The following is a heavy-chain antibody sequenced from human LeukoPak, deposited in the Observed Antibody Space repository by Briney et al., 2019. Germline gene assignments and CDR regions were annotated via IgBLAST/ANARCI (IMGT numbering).Heavy chain of an antibody. D-gene: IGHD5-18*01. CDR3: ARYPVKSYSYGSGGEFDY. CDR2: IIPIFGTA. J-gene: IGHJ4*02. V-gene: IGHV1-69*01. Sequence: SVKVSCKASGGTFISYAISWVRQAPGQGLEWMGGIIPIFGTANYAQKFQGRVTITADESTSTAYMELSSLRSEDTAVYYCARYPVKSYSYGSGGEFDYWGQGTLVTVSS. CDR1: GGTFISYA.